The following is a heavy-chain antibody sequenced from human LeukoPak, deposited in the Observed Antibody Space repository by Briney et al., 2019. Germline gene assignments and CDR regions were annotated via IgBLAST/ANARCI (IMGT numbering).Heavy chain of an antibody. CDR1: GFTFSNAW. V-gene: IGHV3-15*01. D-gene: IGHD6-6*01. CDR2: IKSKTDGGTT. Sequence: GGSLRLSCAASGFTFSNAWMSWVRQAPGKGLEWVGRIKSKTDGGTTDYAAPVKGRFTTSRDDSKNTLYLQMNSLKTEDTAVYYCTSQLIAARPTDYWGQGTLVTVSS. CDR3: TSQLIAARPTDY. J-gene: IGHJ4*02.